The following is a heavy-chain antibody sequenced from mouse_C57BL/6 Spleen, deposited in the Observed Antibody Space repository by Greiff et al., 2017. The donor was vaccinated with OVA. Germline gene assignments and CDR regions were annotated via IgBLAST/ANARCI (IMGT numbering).Heavy chain of an antibody. V-gene: IGHV5-17*01. J-gene: IGHJ2*01. CDR3: ARSTLLYYFDY. Sequence: EVKLVESGGGLVKPGGSLKLSCAASGFTFSDYGMHWVRQAPEKGLEWVAYISSGSSTIYYADTVKGRFTISRDNAKNTLFLQMTSLRAEDTAMYYCARSTLLYYFDYWGQGTTLTVSS. CDR1: GFTFSDYG. CDR2: ISSGSSTI. D-gene: IGHD4-1*02.